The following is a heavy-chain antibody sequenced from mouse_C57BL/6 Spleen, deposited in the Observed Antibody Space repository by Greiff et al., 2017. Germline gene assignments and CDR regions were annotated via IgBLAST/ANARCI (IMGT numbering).Heavy chain of an antibody. CDR2: IDPSASYT. J-gene: IGHJ4*01. CDR3: ARTHYYSSSNYAMDY. D-gene: IGHD1-1*01. Sequence: QVQLQQPGAELVMPGASVKLSCKASGYTFTSYWMHWVKQRPGQGLEWIGEIDPSASYTNYNQKFKGKSTLTVDKSSSTAYMQLSSLTSEDSAVYYCARTHYYSSSNYAMDYWGQGTSVTVSS. V-gene: IGHV1-69*01. CDR1: GYTFTSYW.